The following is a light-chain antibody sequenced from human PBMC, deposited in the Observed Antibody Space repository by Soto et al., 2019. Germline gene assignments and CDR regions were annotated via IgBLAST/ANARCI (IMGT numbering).Light chain of an antibody. CDR2: GAS. V-gene: IGKV3-15*01. J-gene: IGKJ5*01. CDR3: QQYNNWPLT. Sequence: EILFTQSPATLSLSPGERATLSCRASQSVSSKLAWYQQKPGQAPRILIYGASTRATGIPARFSGSGSGTECTLTISRLQSEDFEVYYCQQYNNWPLTFGQGTRLEIK. CDR1: QSVSSK.